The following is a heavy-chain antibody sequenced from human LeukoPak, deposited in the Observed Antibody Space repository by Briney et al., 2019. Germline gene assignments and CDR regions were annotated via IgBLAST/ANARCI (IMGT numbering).Heavy chain of an antibody. CDR1: GFTFRTYW. Sequence: GGSLRLSCAASGFTFRTYWMSWVRQAPGKGLEWVANINEDGSGKSYVDSMKGRFAISRDNAENSLFLQMNSLGAEDTAVYYCARDRIFDYWGQGILVTVSS. CDR3: ARDRIFDY. CDR2: INEDGSGK. J-gene: IGHJ4*02. V-gene: IGHV3-7*03. D-gene: IGHD2-15*01.